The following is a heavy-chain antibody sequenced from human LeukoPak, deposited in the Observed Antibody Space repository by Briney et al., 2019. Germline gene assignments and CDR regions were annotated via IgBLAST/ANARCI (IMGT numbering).Heavy chain of an antibody. D-gene: IGHD6-19*01. V-gene: IGHV3-11*04. Sequence: GGSLRLSCAASGFTFSDYYMSWIRQAPGKGLEWVSYISSSGSTIYYADSVKGRFTISRDNAKNSLYLQMNSLRAEDTAVYYCARDSEQWLPVDDAFDIWGQGAMVTVSS. CDR2: ISSSGSTI. J-gene: IGHJ3*02. CDR3: ARDSEQWLPVDDAFDI. CDR1: GFTFSDYY.